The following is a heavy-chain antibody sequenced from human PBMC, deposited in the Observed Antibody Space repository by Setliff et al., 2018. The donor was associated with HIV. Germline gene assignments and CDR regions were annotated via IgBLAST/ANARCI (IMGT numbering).Heavy chain of an antibody. J-gene: IGHJ6*03. CDR1: GGSISSYY. Sequence: PSETLSLTCTVSGGSISSYYWSWIRQTPGKGLEWIGYIYTSGSTSYNPSLKSRVTISVDTSKNQFSLTLTSVTAADTAVYYCARDIPTPRKTYHDFWSGYPFYMDVRGKGTTVTV. CDR3: ARDIPTPRKTYHDFWSGYPFYMDV. D-gene: IGHD3-3*01. V-gene: IGHV4-4*08. CDR2: IYTSGST.